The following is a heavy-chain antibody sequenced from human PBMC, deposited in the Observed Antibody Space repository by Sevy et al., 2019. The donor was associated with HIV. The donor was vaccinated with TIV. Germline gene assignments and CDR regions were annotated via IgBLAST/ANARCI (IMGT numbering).Heavy chain of an antibody. CDR2: VNSDGYWT. CDR3: GRGSSGVVSA. J-gene: IGHJ5*02. V-gene: IGHV3-74*01. Sequence: GGSLRLSCVASGITFNNDYMHWVRQGPGKGLEWVSHVNSDGYWTGYADSVEGRFTISRVNAKNRLYLQMRSLTVEDTAVYYCGRGSSGVVSAWGQGTLVTVSS. CDR1: GITFNNDY. D-gene: IGHD2-8*02.